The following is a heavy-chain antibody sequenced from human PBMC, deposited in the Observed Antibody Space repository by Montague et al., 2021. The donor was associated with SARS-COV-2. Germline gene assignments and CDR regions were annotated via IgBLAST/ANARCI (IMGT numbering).Heavy chain of an antibody. CDR3: ARDKSAVGVTYGDLNS. J-gene: IGHJ4*02. CDR2: ISPTGSTI. D-gene: IGHD2-8*02. Sequence: SLRLSCAAAGFWFSNHGTNWVCQAPGKGLEWVSYISPTGSTIYYADSVKGRFTISRDNAKNALYLQMNSLRADDTSMYYCARDKSAVGVTYGDLNSWGQGTLVTVSS. CDR1: GFWFSNHG. V-gene: IGHV3-48*03.